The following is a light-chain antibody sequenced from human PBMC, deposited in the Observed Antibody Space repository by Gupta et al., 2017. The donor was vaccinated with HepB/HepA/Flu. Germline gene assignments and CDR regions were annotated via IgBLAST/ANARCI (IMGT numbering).Light chain of an antibody. J-gene: IGLJ2*01. CDR1: SSNIGASYD. Sequence: QFVLTQLPSVSGAPGQEVTISCTGSSSNIGASYDVQWYQQLQGKAPKVLIYDSSNRPSGVPERFSGSKSGTSASLAITGLQAEDEADYYCQSYDRSLGGSVFGGGTKVTVL. CDR3: QSYDRSLGGSV. CDR2: DSS. V-gene: IGLV1-40*01.